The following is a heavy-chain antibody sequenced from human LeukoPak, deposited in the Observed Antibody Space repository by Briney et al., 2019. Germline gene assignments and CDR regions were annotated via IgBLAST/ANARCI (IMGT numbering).Heavy chain of an antibody. CDR2: IKQDGSEK. CDR1: GFTFSNAW. J-gene: IGHJ6*04. CDR3: AELGITMIGGV. D-gene: IGHD3-10*02. Sequence: GGSLRLSCAASGFTFSNAWMSWVRQAPGKGLEWVANIKQDGSEKYYVDSVKGRFTISRDNAKNSLYLQMNSLRAEDTAVYYCAELGITMIGGVWGKGTTVTISS. V-gene: IGHV3-7*01.